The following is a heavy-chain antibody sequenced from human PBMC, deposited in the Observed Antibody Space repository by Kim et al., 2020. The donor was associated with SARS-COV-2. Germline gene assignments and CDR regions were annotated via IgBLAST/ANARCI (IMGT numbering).Heavy chain of an antibody. CDR3: ARAATKYYYGMDV. V-gene: IGHV3-11*04. D-gene: IGHD5-12*01. Sequence: YADSLKGRFTISRDNAKNSLYLQMNSLRAEETAVYYCARAATKYYYGMDVWGQGTTVTVSS. J-gene: IGHJ6*02.